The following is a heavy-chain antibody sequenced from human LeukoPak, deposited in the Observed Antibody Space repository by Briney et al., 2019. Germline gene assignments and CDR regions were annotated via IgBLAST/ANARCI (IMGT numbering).Heavy chain of an antibody. D-gene: IGHD5-24*01. CDR2: ISSSDNTI. Sequence: QPGGSLRLSCAASGFAFSDYSMNWVRQAPGKGLEWVSYISSSDNTIHYADSVKGRFTISRGNAKNSLYLEMNSLRDEDTAVYYCARDRRWLQYSDYWGQGTLVTVCS. J-gene: IGHJ4*02. CDR3: ARDRRWLQYSDY. CDR1: GFAFSDYS. V-gene: IGHV3-48*02.